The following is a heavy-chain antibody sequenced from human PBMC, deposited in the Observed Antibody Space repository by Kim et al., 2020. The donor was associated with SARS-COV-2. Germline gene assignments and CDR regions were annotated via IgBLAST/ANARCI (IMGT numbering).Heavy chain of an antibody. CDR1: GFTFSDHY. J-gene: IGHJ4*02. D-gene: IGHD6-13*01. CDR3: ARGGATGTGGYHFDY. Sequence: GGSLRLSCTVSGFTFSDHYIDWVRQTPGRGLVWLGRSRNKGHSFSTEYAASVKGRFSISRDDSKNSVVLQMNSMQVEDTAVYFCARGGATGTGGYHFDYGGGKPLVRV. V-gene: IGHV3-72*01. CDR2: SRNKGHSFST.